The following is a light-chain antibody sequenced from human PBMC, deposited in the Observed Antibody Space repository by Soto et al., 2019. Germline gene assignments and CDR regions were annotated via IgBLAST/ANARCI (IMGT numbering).Light chain of an antibody. CDR1: QSVSSN. CDR3: QQYANSPIT. Sequence: EIVLTQSPGILSLSPGERATLSCRASQSVSSNLAWYQQKPGQAPRLLIYGVSSRASGIPDRFFGSGSGTDFTLTINRLEPEDFAVYYCQQYANSPITFGQGTRLAIK. CDR2: GVS. V-gene: IGKV3-20*01. J-gene: IGKJ5*01.